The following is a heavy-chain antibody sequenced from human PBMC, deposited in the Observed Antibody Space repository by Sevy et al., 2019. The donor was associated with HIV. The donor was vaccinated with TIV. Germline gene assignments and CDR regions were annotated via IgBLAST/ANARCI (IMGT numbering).Heavy chain of an antibody. CDR3: AREGCTIPHDY. CDR1: GFTFNKYS. D-gene: IGHD2-2*02. V-gene: IGHV3-23*01. J-gene: IGHJ4*02. Sequence: GGSLRLSCAASGFTFNKYSMSWVRQPPGKGLEWVATLSFGCGEINYADSVKGRFTISRKNSKNSFYLQMNNLRAEDTALYYCAREGCTIPHDYWGQGTLVTVSS. CDR2: LSFGCGEI.